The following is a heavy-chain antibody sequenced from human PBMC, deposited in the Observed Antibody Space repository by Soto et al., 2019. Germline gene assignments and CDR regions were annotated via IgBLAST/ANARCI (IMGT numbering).Heavy chain of an antibody. V-gene: IGHV5-10-1*01. Sequence: PGESLKISCKGSGYSFTSYWISWVRQMPGKGLEWMGRIDPSDSYTNYSPSFQGHVTISADKSISTAYLQWSSLKASDTAMYYCARHWYELVAARPIYYYYWGQGTLVTVSS. CDR3: ARHWYELVAARPIYYYY. D-gene: IGHD6-6*01. CDR1: GYSFTSYW. J-gene: IGHJ4*02. CDR2: IDPSDSYT.